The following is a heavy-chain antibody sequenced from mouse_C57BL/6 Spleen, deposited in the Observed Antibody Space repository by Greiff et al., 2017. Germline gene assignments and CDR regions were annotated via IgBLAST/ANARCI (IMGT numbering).Heavy chain of an antibody. D-gene: IGHD2-12*01. CDR2: IRSKSNNYAT. Sequence: EVHLVESGGGLVQPKGSLKLSCAASGFSFNTYAMNWVRQAPGKGLEWVARIRSKSNNYATYYADSVKDRFTISRDDSESMLYLQMNNLKTEDTAMYYCVRHGYSRDFDVWGTGTTVTVSS. V-gene: IGHV10-1*01. CDR3: VRHGYSRDFDV. CDR1: GFSFNTYA. J-gene: IGHJ1*03.